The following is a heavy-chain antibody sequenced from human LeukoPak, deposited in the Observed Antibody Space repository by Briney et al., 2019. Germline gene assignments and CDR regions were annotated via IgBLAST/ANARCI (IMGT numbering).Heavy chain of an antibody. V-gene: IGHV4-34*01. J-gene: IGHJ6*03. CDR1: GGSFSGYY. Sequence: PSETLSLTCAVYGGSFSGYYWSWIRQPPGKGLEWIGEINHSGSTNYNPSPKSRVTISVDTSKNQFSLKLSSVTAADTAVYYCARGTNRPRYYYYYYYMDVWGKGTTVTVSS. CDR2: INHSGST. CDR3: ARGTNRPRYYYYYYYMDV. D-gene: IGHD6-6*01.